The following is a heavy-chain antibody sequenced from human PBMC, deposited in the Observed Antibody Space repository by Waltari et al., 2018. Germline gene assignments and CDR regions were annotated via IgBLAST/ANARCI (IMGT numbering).Heavy chain of an antibody. Sequence: EVQLVETGGGLIQPGGSLRLSCAAPGFPVSSNYMSWVRQAPGKGLEWVSVIYSGGSTYYADSVKGRFTISRDNSKNTLYLQMNSLRAEDTAVYYCARGGWRLGPWGLDYWGQGTLVTVSS. D-gene: IGHD2-21*01. V-gene: IGHV3-53*02. CDR2: IYSGGST. J-gene: IGHJ4*02. CDR3: ARGGWRLGPWGLDY. CDR1: GFPVSSNY.